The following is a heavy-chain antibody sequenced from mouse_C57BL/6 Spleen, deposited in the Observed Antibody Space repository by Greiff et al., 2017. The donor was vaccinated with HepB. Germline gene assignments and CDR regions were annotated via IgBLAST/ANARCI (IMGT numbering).Heavy chain of an antibody. Sequence: QVQLKQSGAELVKPGASVKISCKASGYAFSSYWMNWVKQRPGKGLEWIGQIYPGDGDTNYNGKFKGKATLTADKSSSTDYMQLSSLTSEDSAVYFCARALYYDYPGFAYWGQGTLVTVSA. CDR1: GYAFSSYW. V-gene: IGHV1-80*01. J-gene: IGHJ3*01. D-gene: IGHD2-4*01. CDR2: IYPGDGDT. CDR3: ARALYYDYPGFAY.